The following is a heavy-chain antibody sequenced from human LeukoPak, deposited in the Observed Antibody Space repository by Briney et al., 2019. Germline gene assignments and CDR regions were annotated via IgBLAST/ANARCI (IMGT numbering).Heavy chain of an antibody. Sequence: GGSLRLSCAASGFTFSSYGMHWVRQAPGKGVEWVAVISYDGSNKYYADSVKGRFTISRDNSKNTLYLQMNSLRAEDTAVYYCAKGGGGGAANFDYWGQGTLVTVSS. V-gene: IGHV3-30*18. CDR3: AKGGGGGAANFDY. CDR2: ISYDGSNK. J-gene: IGHJ4*02. D-gene: IGHD1-26*01. CDR1: GFTFSSYG.